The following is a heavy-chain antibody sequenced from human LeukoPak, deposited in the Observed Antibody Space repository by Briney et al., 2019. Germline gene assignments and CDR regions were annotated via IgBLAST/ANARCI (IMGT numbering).Heavy chain of an antibody. CDR2: IYYSGST. J-gene: IGHJ4*02. D-gene: IGHD6-19*01. V-gene: IGHV4-39*01. CDR3: AISSGWDTDY. Sequence: SETLSLTCTVYGRFISSSSYYWAWIRQPPGKGLEWIGSIYYSGSTYYNPSLKSRVTISVDTSKNQFSLKLSSVTGADTAVYYCAISSGWDTDYWGQGPLATVSS. CDR1: GRFISSSSYY.